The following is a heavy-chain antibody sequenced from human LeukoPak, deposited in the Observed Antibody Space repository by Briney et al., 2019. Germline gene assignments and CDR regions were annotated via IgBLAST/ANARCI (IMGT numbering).Heavy chain of an antibody. Sequence: SETLSLTCAVYGGSFSGYYWSWIRQPPGKGLEWIGEINHSGSTNYNPSLKSRVTISVDTSKNQFSLKLSSVTAADTAVYYCARDSYYYDSSGYKGVNAFDIWGQGTMVTVSS. CDR1: GGSFSGYY. J-gene: IGHJ3*02. CDR3: ARDSYYYDSSGYKGVNAFDI. V-gene: IGHV4-34*01. CDR2: INHSGST. D-gene: IGHD3-22*01.